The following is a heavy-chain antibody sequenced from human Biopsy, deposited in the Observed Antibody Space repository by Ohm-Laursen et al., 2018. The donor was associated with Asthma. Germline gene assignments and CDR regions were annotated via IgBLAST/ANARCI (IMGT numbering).Heavy chain of an antibody. CDR1: RGSLRVYV. Sequence: GTLSLTCGVYRGSLRVYVWSWIRQPPGKGLEWIGESNQGGSPTFNPSLKSRVTISRDTSKNQLSLKLSSVTAADTAVYYCASGPEWYGLDVWGQGTTVTVSS. V-gene: IGHV4-34*01. CDR2: SNQGGSP. J-gene: IGHJ6*02. D-gene: IGHD3-3*01. CDR3: ASGPEWYGLDV.